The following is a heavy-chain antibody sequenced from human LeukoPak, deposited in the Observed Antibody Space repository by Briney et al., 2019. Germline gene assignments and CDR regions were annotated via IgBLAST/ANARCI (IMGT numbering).Heavy chain of an antibody. D-gene: IGHD2/OR15-2a*01. CDR1: GGSISSYY. CDR2: IYYSGST. Sequence: SETLSLTCTVSGGSISSYYWSWIRQPPGKGLEWIGYIYYSGSTNYNPPLKSRVTISVETSKNQFSLRLRSVTAADTAVYYCARHIPGNPYFDYWGQGTLVTVSP. V-gene: IGHV4-59*08. CDR3: ARHIPGNPYFDY. J-gene: IGHJ4*02.